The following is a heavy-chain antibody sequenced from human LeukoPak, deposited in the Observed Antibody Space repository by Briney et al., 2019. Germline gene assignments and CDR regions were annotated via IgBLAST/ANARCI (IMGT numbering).Heavy chain of an antibody. V-gene: IGHV3-30*18. CDR3: AKSGGSGWYELDY. CDR1: GFSLSTYG. Sequence: GGSLRLSCAASGFSLSTYGMHWVRQAPGKGLEWVAVISYDGNNKYYADSVKGRFTISRDNSENTLYLQMNSLRVEDTAVCYCAKSGGSGWYELDYWGQGTLVTVSS. CDR2: ISYDGNNK. D-gene: IGHD6-19*01. J-gene: IGHJ4*02.